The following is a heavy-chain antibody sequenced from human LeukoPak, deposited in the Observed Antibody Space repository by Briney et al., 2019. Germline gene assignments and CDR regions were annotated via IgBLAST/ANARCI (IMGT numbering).Heavy chain of an antibody. CDR2: INSDGSST. CDR1: GFTFSSYW. V-gene: IGHV3-74*01. CDR3: ARAGGNWFDP. Sequence: GGSLRLSCAASGFTFSSYWMHWFRQAPGKGLLWFSRINSDGSSTSYADSVKGRFTISRDNAKNTLYLQMNSLRAEDTAVYYCARAGGNWFDPWGQGTLVTVSS. J-gene: IGHJ5*02. D-gene: IGHD2-15*01.